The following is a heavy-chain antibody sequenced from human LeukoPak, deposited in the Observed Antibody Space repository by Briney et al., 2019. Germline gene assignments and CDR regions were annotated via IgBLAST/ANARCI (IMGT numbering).Heavy chain of an antibody. CDR1: GGTFSSYA. D-gene: IGHD5-12*01. CDR3: ARPAKRGGYSGYEFDY. J-gene: IGHJ4*02. V-gene: IGHV1-69*13. Sequence: SVKVSCKASGGTFSSYAISWVRQAPGQGLEWMGGTIPIFGTANYAQKFQGRVTITADESTSTAYMELSSLRSEDTAVYYCARPAKRGGYSGYEFDYWGQGTLVTVSS. CDR2: TIPIFGTA.